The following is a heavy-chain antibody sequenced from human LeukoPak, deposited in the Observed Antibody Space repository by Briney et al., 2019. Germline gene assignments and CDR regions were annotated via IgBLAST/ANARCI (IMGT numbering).Heavy chain of an antibody. CDR2: INSDGSST. J-gene: IGHJ4*02. Sequence: GGSLRLSCAASGFTCSSYWMHWVRQAPGKGLVWVSRINSDGSSTSYADSVKGRFTISRDNAKNTLYLQMNSLRAEDTAVYYCARVGAYRHLDYWGQGTLVTVSS. V-gene: IGHV3-74*01. CDR3: ARVGAYRHLDY. D-gene: IGHD4-17*01. CDR1: GFTCSSYW.